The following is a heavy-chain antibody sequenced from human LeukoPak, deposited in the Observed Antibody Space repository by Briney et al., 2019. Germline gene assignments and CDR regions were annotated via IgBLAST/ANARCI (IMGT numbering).Heavy chain of an antibody. D-gene: IGHD1-26*01. CDR1: GFTFSSYS. J-gene: IGHJ4*02. CDR3: ATLLPGV. V-gene: IGHV3-74*01. Sequence: PGGSLRLSCAASGFTFSSYSINWVRQAPGKGLVWVSRINSDGSITTYADSVKGRFTISRDNAKNTMYLQMNSLRDEDTAVYYCATLLPGVWGQGTLVTVSS. CDR2: INSDGSIT.